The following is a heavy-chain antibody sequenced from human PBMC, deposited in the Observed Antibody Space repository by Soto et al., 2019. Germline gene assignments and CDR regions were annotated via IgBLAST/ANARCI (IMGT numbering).Heavy chain of an antibody. V-gene: IGHV4-34*01. CDR2: INHSGST. CDR3: ARGYSGSYSSRKDGMDV. J-gene: IGHJ6*02. D-gene: IGHD1-26*01. Sequence: PSETLSLTCAVYGGSFSGYYWSWIRQPPGKGLEWIGEINHSGSTNYNPSLKSRVTISVDTSKNQFSLKLSSVTAADTAVYYCARGYSGSYSSRKDGMDVWGQGTTVT. CDR1: GGSFSGYY.